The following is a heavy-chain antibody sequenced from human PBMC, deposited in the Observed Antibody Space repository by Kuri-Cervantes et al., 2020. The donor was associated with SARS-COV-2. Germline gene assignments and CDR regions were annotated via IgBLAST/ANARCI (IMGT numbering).Heavy chain of an antibody. CDR1: GFTFSSYG. V-gene: IGHV3-30*03. D-gene: IGHD3-9*01. J-gene: IGHJ6*02. CDR2: ISYDGSNK. CDR3: ARDRPPLYDNEIVDV. Sequence: LSLTCAASGFTFSSYGMHWVRQAPGKGLEWVSVISYDGSNKYYADSVKGRFTISRDNAKNSLYLQMNSPRAEDTAVYYCARDRPPLYDNEIVDVWGQGNTVNVSS.